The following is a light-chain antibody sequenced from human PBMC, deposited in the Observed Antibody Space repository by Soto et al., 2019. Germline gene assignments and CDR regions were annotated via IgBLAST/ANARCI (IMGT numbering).Light chain of an antibody. CDR2: GAS. V-gene: IGKV3-20*01. Sequence: EIVLTQSPGTLSLSPGERASLSCRASQSVSSSYLAWYQQTRGQAPRLLIYGASSRAIGIPDRFSGSGSGTDFTLTISRLEPEDFAVYYCQQYGSSTGTFGQGTKVDIK. CDR1: QSVSSSY. CDR3: QQYGSSTGT. J-gene: IGKJ1*01.